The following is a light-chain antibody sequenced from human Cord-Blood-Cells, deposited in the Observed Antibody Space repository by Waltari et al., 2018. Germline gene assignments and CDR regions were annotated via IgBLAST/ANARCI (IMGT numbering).Light chain of an antibody. Sequence: QSALTQPASVSGSPGQSITIPCTGTSRDVGGYNLVPWYQQHPGKAPKLMLYEGSKRPSGVSNRFSGSKSGNTASLTISGLQAEDEADYYCCSYAGSSTYVFGTGTKVTVL. CDR2: EGS. J-gene: IGLJ1*01. CDR1: SRDVGGYNL. V-gene: IGLV2-23*01. CDR3: CSYAGSSTYV.